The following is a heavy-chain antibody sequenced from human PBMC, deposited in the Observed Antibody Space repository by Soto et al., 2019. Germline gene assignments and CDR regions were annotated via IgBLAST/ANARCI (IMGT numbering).Heavy chain of an antibody. CDR1: GGSISSYY. V-gene: IGHV4-59*01. Sequence: SETLSLTCTVSGGSISSYYWSWIRQPPGKGLEWIGYIYYSGSTNYNPSHKSRVTISVDTSKNQFSLKLSSVTAADTAVYYCARGSSLYYYDSSGYYFDYWGQGTLVTV. D-gene: IGHD3-22*01. CDR2: IYYSGST. CDR3: ARGSSLYYYDSSGYYFDY. J-gene: IGHJ4*02.